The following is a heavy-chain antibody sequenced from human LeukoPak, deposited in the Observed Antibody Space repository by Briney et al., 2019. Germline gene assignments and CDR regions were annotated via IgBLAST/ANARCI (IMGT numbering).Heavy chain of an antibody. CDR3: VRWQSGSMFHPP. CDR2: IFSSGST. D-gene: IGHD3-10*02. CDR1: GGSISSDS. J-gene: IGHJ5*02. V-gene: IGHV4-4*08. Sequence: SETLSLTCTVSGGSISSDSWSWIRQPPGKGLEWIGNIFSSGSTNYNPSLKSRVTISVDTSKNQFSLKLSSVTAADTAVYYCVRWQSGSMFHPPWGQGTLVTVSS.